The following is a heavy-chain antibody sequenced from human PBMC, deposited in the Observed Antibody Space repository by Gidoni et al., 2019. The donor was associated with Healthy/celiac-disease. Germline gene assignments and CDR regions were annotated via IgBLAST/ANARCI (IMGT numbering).Heavy chain of an antibody. V-gene: IGHV1-18*04. CDR3: ATVQQQRGGYNWFDP. D-gene: IGHD6-13*01. Sequence: QVQLVQSGAEAKKPGATVKVPGKASGYTFTSYGISWVRQAPGQGLEWMGWISANNSNTTYAKKLQGRVTMTTDTSTSTAYMELRSLRSDDKAVYYCATVQQQRGGYNWFDPWGQGTLVTVSS. CDR2: ISANNSNT. CDR1: GYTFTSYG. J-gene: IGHJ5*02.